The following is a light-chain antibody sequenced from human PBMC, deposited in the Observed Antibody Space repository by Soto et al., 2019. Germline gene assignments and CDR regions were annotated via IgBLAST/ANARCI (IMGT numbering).Light chain of an antibody. CDR3: QKYNSAPWT. CDR2: VAS. J-gene: IGKJ1*01. Sequence: DIQMTQSPSSLSASVGDRVTITCRASQGISNYLACYQQQPGKVPKLLIYVASTLQSGGPFRFSGSGSGTDFTLTISSLQPEDVATYYCQKYNSAPWTFGQGTKVEIK. V-gene: IGKV1-27*01. CDR1: QGISNY.